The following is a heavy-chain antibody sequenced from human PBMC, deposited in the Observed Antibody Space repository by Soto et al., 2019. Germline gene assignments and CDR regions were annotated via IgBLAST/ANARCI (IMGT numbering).Heavy chain of an antibody. CDR1: GYTFTGYY. V-gene: IGHV1-2*02. CDR2: FNPNSGGA. D-gene: IGHD3-10*01. CDR3: ARDHFGLGSFSDY. Sequence: QVQLVQSGAEVKKPGASVKVSCKASGYTFTGYYIHWVRLAPGQGLEWMGWFNPNSGGATYAQNFQGRGTMNRDTSINPTYMEVSRLTSDDTAVYYCARDHFGLGSFSDYWGQGTLVTVSS. J-gene: IGHJ4*02.